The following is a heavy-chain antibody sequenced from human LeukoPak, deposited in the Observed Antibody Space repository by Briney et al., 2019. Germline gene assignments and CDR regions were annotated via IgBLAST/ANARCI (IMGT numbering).Heavy chain of an antibody. V-gene: IGHV4-34*01. D-gene: IGHD5-18*01. Sequence: SETLSLTCAVFGGSFSDFYWTWIRQPPGKGLEWIGEINHSGSTNYNPSLKSRVTISVDTSKNQFSLKLSSVTAADTAVYYCARGRRIQLSPAFDIWGQGTMVTVSS. J-gene: IGHJ3*02. CDR1: GGSFSDFY. CDR2: INHSGST. CDR3: ARGRRIQLSPAFDI.